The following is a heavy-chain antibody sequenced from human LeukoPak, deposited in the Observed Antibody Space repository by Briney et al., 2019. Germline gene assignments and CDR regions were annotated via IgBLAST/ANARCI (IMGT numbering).Heavy chain of an antibody. V-gene: IGHV3-30*02. D-gene: IGHD3-9*01. CDR2: IRYDGSNK. CDR3: AKVGDYDILTGYYLSGAFDI. CDR1: GFTFSSYG. J-gene: IGHJ3*02. Sequence: GGSLRPSCAASGFTFSSYGMHWVRQAPGKGLEWVAFIRYDGSNKYYADPVKGRFTISRDNSKNTLYLQMNSLRAEDTAVYYCAKVGDYDILTGYYLSGAFDIWGQGTMVTVSS.